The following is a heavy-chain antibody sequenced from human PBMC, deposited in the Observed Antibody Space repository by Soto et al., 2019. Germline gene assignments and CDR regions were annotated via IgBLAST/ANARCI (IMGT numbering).Heavy chain of an antibody. CDR1: GGSISSSSYY. Sequence: PSETLSLTCTVSGGSISSSSYYWCWILHPPGKGLEWIGSIYYSGSTYYNPSLKSRVTISVDTSKNQFSLKLSSVTAADTAVYYCAKCITALGPIDYWGQGTLVTVSS. J-gene: IGHJ4*02. CDR3: AKCITALGPIDY. CDR2: IYYSGST. D-gene: IGHD6-6*01. V-gene: IGHV4-39*01.